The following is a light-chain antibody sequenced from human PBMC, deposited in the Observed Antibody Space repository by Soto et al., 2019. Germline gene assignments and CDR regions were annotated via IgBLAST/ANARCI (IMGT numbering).Light chain of an antibody. Sequence: DIQMTQSPSSLSASVGDRVTITCRASQSISTYLNWYQQKRGKAPTVLIYAASNLQTGVPSRFSGSGSETDFTLTISSLQPEDSATYYCQQSYSTLGWTFGQGTKVEIK. CDR3: QQSYSTLGWT. V-gene: IGKV1-39*01. CDR1: QSISTY. CDR2: AAS. J-gene: IGKJ1*01.